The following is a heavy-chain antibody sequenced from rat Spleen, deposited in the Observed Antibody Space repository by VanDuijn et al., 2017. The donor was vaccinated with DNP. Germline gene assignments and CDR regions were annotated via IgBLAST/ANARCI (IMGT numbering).Heavy chain of an antibody. CDR2: IWTGGGT. J-gene: IGHJ2*01. D-gene: IGHD1-11*01. V-gene: IGHV2-43*01. CDR3: TSPGQGYGGYGD. CDR1: GFSLASYH. Sequence: VQLKESGPGLVQPSQTLSLTCTVSGFSLASYHVSWVRQPPGKGLEWMGVIWTGGGTGYNSALKSRLSISRDTSKSQVFLKMNSLQTEDTAIYFCTSPGQGYGGYGDWGQGVMVTVSS.